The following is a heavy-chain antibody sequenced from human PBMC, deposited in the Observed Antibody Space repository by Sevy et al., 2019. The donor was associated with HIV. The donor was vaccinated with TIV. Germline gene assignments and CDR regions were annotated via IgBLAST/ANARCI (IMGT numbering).Heavy chain of an antibody. CDR1: GLHFSGYA. V-gene: IGHV3-33*08. CDR3: ASDMDVGVTSFDY. Sequence: GGFLRLSCAVSGLHFSGYAMHWVRQAPGKGLEWVAVIWNDGRNRYYADSVKGRFTISRDNSRKILYLQMNSLGSEDTGVYYCASDMDVGVTSFDYWGQGTLVTVSS. D-gene: IGHD2-2*03. CDR2: IWNDGRNR. J-gene: IGHJ4*02.